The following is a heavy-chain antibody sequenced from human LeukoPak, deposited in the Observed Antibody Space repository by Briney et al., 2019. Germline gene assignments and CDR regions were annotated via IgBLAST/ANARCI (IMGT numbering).Heavy chain of an antibody. CDR2: INPNSGGT. Sequence: ASVKVSCKASGYTFTGYYMHWVRQAPGQGLEWMGWINPNSGGTNYAQKFQGRVTMTRDTSISTAYMELTRLRSDDTALYYCALEEASYGLDYWGQGTLVTVSS. D-gene: IGHD3-16*01. V-gene: IGHV1-2*02. CDR3: ALEEASYGLDY. CDR1: GYTFTGYY. J-gene: IGHJ4*02.